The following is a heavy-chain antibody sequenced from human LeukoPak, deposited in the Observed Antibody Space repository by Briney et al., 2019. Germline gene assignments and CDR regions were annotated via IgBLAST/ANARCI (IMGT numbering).Heavy chain of an antibody. V-gene: IGHV3-74*01. Sequence: GGSLRLSCAASGFTFSDYWMHWVRQAPGKGLMWASRINGDGSSTSYADSVKGRFTISRDNAKNTLYLQMNTLRAEDTALYYCYFFHMDVWGKGTTVTVSS. CDR1: GFTFSDYW. CDR2: INGDGSST. CDR3: YFFHMDV. J-gene: IGHJ6*03.